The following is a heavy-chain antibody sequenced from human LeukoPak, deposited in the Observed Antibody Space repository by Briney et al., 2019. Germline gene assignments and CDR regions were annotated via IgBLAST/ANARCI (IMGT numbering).Heavy chain of an antibody. CDR3: ARQADYGSGSYDHYYYYGMDV. CDR1: GFTFSSYG. V-gene: IGHV3-33*01. J-gene: IGHJ6*02. D-gene: IGHD3-10*01. Sequence: GRSLRLSCAASGFTFSSYGMHWVRQAPGKGLEWVAVIWYDGSHKYYAHSVKGRFTISRDNSKNTLYLQMNSLRADATAVYYCARQADYGSGSYDHYYYYGMDVWGQGTTVTASS. CDR2: IWYDGSHK.